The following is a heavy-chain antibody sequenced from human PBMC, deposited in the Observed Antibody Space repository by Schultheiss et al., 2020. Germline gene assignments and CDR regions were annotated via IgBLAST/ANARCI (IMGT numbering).Heavy chain of an antibody. Sequence: SETLSLTCTVSGGSISSGSYYWSWIRQPAGKGLEWIGSIYYSGSTYYNPSLKSRVTISVDTSKNQFSLKLSSVTAADTAVYYCARGTTTRYDYVWGSYRYRIYFDYWGQGTLVTVSS. CDR1: GGSISSGSYY. CDR2: IYYSGST. J-gene: IGHJ4*02. CDR3: ARGTTTRYDYVWGSYRYRIYFDY. D-gene: IGHD3-16*02. V-gene: IGHV4-39*01.